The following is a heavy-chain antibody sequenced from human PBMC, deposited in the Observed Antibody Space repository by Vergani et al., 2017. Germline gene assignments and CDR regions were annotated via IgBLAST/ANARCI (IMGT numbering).Heavy chain of an antibody. V-gene: IGHV3-23*01. Sequence: VELLESGGGLAQPGGSLRVSCSASGFRVTTYYMSWVRQAPGKGLEWVSTLSASDRRTHYADSVKGRFTISRDNSKNTLFLHMNSLRPEDTAVYYCAKVGRSEVAGRFGAFDIWGQGTMVTVSS. CDR3: AKVGRSEVAGRFGAFDI. J-gene: IGHJ3*02. CDR2: LSASDRRT. CDR1: GFRVTTYY. D-gene: IGHD6-19*01.